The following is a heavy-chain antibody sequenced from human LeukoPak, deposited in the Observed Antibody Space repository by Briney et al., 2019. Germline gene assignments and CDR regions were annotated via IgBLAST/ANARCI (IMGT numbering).Heavy chain of an antibody. CDR1: GGSISSYY. J-gene: IGHJ4*02. D-gene: IGHD6-19*01. CDR2: IYTSGST. V-gene: IGHV4-4*07. CDR3: ARDSVSGWPFDY. Sequence: SETLSLTCAVSGGSISSYYWSWIRQPAGKGLEWIGRIYTSGSTNHNPSLKSRVTMSVDTSKNQFSLKLSSVTAADTAVYYCARDSVSGWPFDYWGQGTLVTVSS.